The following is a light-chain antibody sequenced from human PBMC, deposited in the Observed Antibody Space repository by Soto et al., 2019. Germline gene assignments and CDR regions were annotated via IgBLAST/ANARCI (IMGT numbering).Light chain of an antibody. V-gene: IGKV3-20*01. CDR3: QQYDSSLT. CDR2: GAS. J-gene: IGKJ1*01. CDR1: QSISSSF. Sequence: EIVLTQSPGSLSLSPGETATLSCRASQSISSSFFAWYQQRPGQAPRLLIYGASRRATGIPDRFTGSGSRTDFTVTISRAEREDFAVYYYQQYDSSLTFGVGTKVEIK.